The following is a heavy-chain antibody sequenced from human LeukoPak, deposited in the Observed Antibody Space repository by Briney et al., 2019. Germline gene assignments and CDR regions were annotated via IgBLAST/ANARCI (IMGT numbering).Heavy chain of an antibody. V-gene: IGHV3-48*03. Sequence: GGSLRLSCAASGLTFSSYEMNWVRQAPGKGLEWVSYISSSGSTIYYADSVKGRFTISRDNAKNSLYLRMNSLRAEDTAVCYCARNNYGDYESFDYWGQGTLVTVSS. J-gene: IGHJ4*02. D-gene: IGHD4-17*01. CDR3: ARNNYGDYESFDY. CDR2: ISSSGSTI. CDR1: GLTFSSYE.